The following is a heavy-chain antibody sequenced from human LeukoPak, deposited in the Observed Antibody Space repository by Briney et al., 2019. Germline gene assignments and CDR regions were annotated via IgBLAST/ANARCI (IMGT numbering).Heavy chain of an antibody. D-gene: IGHD3-10*02. Sequence: RPGGSLRLSCAASGFIFSNYSMNWVRQAPGKGLEWVSYISSSSSTIYYADSVKGRFTISRDNAKNSLYLQMNSLRAEDTAVYYCAELGITMIGGVWGKGTTVTISS. V-gene: IGHV3-48*04. J-gene: IGHJ6*04. CDR1: GFIFSNYS. CDR2: ISSSSSTI. CDR3: AELGITMIGGV.